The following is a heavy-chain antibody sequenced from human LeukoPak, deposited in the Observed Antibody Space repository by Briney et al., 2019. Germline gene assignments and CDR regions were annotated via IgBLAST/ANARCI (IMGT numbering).Heavy chain of an antibody. CDR1: GYTFTSYG. D-gene: IGHD2-15*01. Sequence: ASVKVSCKASGYTFTSYGISWVRQAPGQGLEWMGWISAYNGNTNYAQKFQGRVTMTTDTSTNTAYMELRSMVSDDTAIYYCARGPLYYFDYWGQGTLVTVSS. V-gene: IGHV1-18*01. J-gene: IGHJ4*02. CDR2: ISAYNGNT. CDR3: ARGPLYYFDY.